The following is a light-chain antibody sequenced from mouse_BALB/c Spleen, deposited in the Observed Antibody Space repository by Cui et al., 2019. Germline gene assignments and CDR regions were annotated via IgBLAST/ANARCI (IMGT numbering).Light chain of an antibody. Sequence: QILLTQSLAIMSASPGEKVTMTCSASSSVSYMHCYQKKPGSSLKPWIYDTSNLASGFPARFSGSGSGTSYSLIISSMEAEDAATYYCHQRSSYPTFGAGTKLELK. CDR1: SSVSY. CDR3: HQRSSYPT. CDR2: DTS. V-gene: IGKV4-69*01. J-gene: IGKJ5*01.